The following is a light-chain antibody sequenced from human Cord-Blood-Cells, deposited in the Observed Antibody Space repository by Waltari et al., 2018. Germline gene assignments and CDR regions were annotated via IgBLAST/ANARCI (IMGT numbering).Light chain of an antibody. J-gene: IGLJ1*01. V-gene: IGLV2-11*01. CDR2: DVS. CDR1: SSDVGGYNY. Sequence: QSALTQPRSVSGSPGQSVTISCTGTSSDVGGYNYVSWYQQNPGKAPKLMIYDVSKRNAGIPVLFSGSKSVNAASLTICGLQAEDEADYSCCSYARSYSSVFGTGTNVTVL. CDR3: CSYARSYSSV.